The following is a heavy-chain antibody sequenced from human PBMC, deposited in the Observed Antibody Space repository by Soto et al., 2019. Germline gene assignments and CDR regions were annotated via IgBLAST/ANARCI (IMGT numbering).Heavy chain of an antibody. Sequence: PGGSLRLSCAASGFTFSSYGMHWVRQAPGKGLEWVAVIWYDGSNKYYADSGKGRFTISRDNSKNTLYLQMNSLRAEDTAVYYCDRDLNWFDPWGQGTLVTVSS. V-gene: IGHV3-33*01. J-gene: IGHJ5*02. CDR1: GFTFSSYG. CDR2: IWYDGSNK. CDR3: DRDLNWFDP.